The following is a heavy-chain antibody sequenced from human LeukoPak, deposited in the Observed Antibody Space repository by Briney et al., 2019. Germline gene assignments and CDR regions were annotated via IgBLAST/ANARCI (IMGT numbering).Heavy chain of an antibody. J-gene: IGHJ1*01. CDR3: ARDSVVVVAAPGYFQH. CDR2: ISAYNGNT. D-gene: IGHD2-15*01. CDR1: GYTFTSYG. V-gene: IGHV1-18*01. Sequence: ASVKVSCKASGYTFTSYGISWVRQAPGQGLEWMGWISAYNGNTNYAQKLQGRVTMTTDTSTSTAYMELRSLRSDDTAVYYCARDSVVVVAAPGYFQHWGQGTLVTVSS.